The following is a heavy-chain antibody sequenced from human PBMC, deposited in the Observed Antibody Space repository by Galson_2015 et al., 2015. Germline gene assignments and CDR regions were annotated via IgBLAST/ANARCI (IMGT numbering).Heavy chain of an antibody. J-gene: IGHJ4*02. CDR3: ARAITGTTDAFDI. CDR2: IIPILGIA. Sequence: SVKVSCKASGGTFSSYAISWVRQAPGQGLEWMGRIIPILGIANYAQKFQGRVTITADKSTSTAYMELSSLRSEDTAVYYCARAITGTTDAFDIWGQGTLVTVSS. CDR1: GGTFSSYA. V-gene: IGHV1-69*04. D-gene: IGHD1-7*01.